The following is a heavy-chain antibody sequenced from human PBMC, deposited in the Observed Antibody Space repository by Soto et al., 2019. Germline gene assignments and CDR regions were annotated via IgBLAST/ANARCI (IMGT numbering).Heavy chain of an antibody. V-gene: IGHV3-30*18. CDR2: ISYDGSNK. CDR1: GFTFSSYG. D-gene: IGHD7-27*01. Sequence: QVQLVESGGGVVQPGRSLRLSCAASGFTFSSYGMHWVRQAPGKGLEWVALISYDGSNKYYADSVKGRFTISRDNSKNTLYLQMNSLRTDDTALYYCAKDLGHGGRGAFDIWGQGTMVTVSS. J-gene: IGHJ3*02. CDR3: AKDLGHGGRGAFDI.